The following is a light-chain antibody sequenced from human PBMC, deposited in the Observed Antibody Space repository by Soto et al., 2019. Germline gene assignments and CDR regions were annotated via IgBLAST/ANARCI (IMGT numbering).Light chain of an antibody. V-gene: IGKV3-20*01. CDR2: GAS. CDR3: QQYGRSPPTWT. J-gene: IGKJ1*01. CDR1: QSVSSSY. Sequence: EIVLTQSPGTLSLSPGERATLSCRASQSVSSSYLAWYQQKPGQAPRLLIYGASSRATDIPDRFSGSGSGTDFTLTISRLEPEDFAVYYCQQYGRSPPTWTFGQRTKVDIK.